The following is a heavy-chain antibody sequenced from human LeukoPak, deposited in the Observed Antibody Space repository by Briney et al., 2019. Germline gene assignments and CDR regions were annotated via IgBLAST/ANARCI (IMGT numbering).Heavy chain of an antibody. J-gene: IGHJ5*02. Sequence: GASVKVSCTASGYTFTSYGISWVRQAPGQGLEWMGWISAYNGNTNYAQKLQGRVTMTTETSTSTAYMELRSLRSDDTAVYYCAIAFGVLGGLNWFDPWGQGTLVTVSS. D-gene: IGHD3-10*01. CDR2: ISAYNGNT. CDR1: GYTFTSYG. V-gene: IGHV1-18*01. CDR3: AIAFGVLGGLNWFDP.